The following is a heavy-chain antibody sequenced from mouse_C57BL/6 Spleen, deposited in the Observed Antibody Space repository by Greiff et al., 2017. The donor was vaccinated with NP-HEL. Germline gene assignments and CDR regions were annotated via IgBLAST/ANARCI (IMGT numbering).Heavy chain of an antibody. D-gene: IGHD2-3*01. CDR3: ARLMVTTNAMDY. CDR2: LYPGDGDT. Sequence: QVQLQQSGPELVKPGASVKISCKASGYAFSSSWMNWVKQRPGKGLEWIGRLYPGDGDTNYNGKFKGKATLTADKSSSTAYMQLSSLTSEDSAVYFCARLMVTTNAMDYWGQGTSVTVSS. CDR1: GYAFSSSW. J-gene: IGHJ4*01. V-gene: IGHV1-82*01.